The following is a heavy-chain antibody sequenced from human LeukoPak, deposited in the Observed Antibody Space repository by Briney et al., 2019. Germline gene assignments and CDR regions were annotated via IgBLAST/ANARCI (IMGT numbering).Heavy chain of an antibody. Sequence: GGSLRLSCAASGFTFSSYAMSWVRQAPGKGLEWVSAISGSGGSTYYADSVKGRFTISRDNSKNTLYLQMNSLRAEDTAVYYCAKELRYDFWSGYLRLGFDWFGPWGQGTLVTVSS. CDR3: AKELRYDFWSGYLRLGFDWFGP. CDR2: ISGSGGST. CDR1: GFTFSSYA. D-gene: IGHD3-3*01. V-gene: IGHV3-23*01. J-gene: IGHJ5*02.